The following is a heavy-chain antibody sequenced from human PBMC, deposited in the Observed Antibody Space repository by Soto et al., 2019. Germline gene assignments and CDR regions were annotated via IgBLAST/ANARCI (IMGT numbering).Heavy chain of an antibody. D-gene: IGHD1-20*01. CDR2: ISYDGSNK. V-gene: IGHV3-30*18. CDR3: AKDGPHNWNDVSDAFDI. J-gene: IGHJ3*02. Sequence: PGGPLRLSCAASGFTFSSYGMPWVRQAPDKGLEWVAVISYDGSNKYYADSVKGRFTISRDNSKNTLYLQMNSLRAEDTAVYYCAKDGPHNWNDVSDAFDIWGQGTMVTVSS. CDR1: GFTFSSYG.